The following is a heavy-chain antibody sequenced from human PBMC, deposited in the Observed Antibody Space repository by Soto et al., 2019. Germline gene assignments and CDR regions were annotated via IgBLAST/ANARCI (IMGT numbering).Heavy chain of an antibody. CDR1: GYTFTDYY. CDR2: INPSGGST. Sequence: ASVKVSCKASGYTFTDYYIHWVRQAPGRGLEWMGIINPSGGSTSYAQKFQGRVTMTRDTSTSTVYMELSSLRSEDTAVYYCARDPPTVTTEDYYYYGMDVWGQRTTVTVSS. CDR3: ARDPPTVTTEDYYYYGMDV. D-gene: IGHD4-4*01. J-gene: IGHJ6*02. V-gene: IGHV1-46*01.